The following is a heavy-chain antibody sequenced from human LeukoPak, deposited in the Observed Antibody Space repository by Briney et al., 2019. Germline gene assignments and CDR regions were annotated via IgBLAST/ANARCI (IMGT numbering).Heavy chain of an antibody. CDR3: ARGIAVAGTSANWFDP. V-gene: IGHV1-18*01. CDR2: ISAYNGNT. J-gene: IGHJ5*02. Sequence: ASVNVSCKASGYTFTSYGISWVRQAPGQGLEWMGWISAYNGNTNYAQKLQGRVTMTTDTSTSTAYMELRSLRSDDTAVYYCARGIAVAGTSANWFDPWGQGTLVTVSS. CDR1: GYTFTSYG. D-gene: IGHD6-19*01.